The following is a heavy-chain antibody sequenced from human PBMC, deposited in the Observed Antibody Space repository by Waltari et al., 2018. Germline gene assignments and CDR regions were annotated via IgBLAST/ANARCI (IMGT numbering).Heavy chain of an antibody. CDR1: GGSISSSNW. Sequence: QVQLQESGPGLVKPSGTLSLTCAVSGGSISSSNWWSWVRQPPGKGLEWIGEIYHSGGTNSKPSLKSRVTISVDKSKNQFSLHLSSVTAADTAVYFCAREGQGIAAAGLEYWGQGNLVTVSS. CDR3: AREGQGIAAAGLEY. V-gene: IGHV4-4*02. J-gene: IGHJ4*02. D-gene: IGHD6-13*01. CDR2: IYHSGGT.